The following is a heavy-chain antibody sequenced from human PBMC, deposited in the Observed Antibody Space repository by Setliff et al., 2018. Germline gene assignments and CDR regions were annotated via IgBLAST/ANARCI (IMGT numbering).Heavy chain of an antibody. J-gene: IGHJ6*03. Sequence: GGSLRLSCAASGFSFSNSAMHWARQAPGKGLEWVAVISYDGVNKYYTDSVKGRFTISRDNSRNTLYLQMNSLRVEDTAVYYCARDKGYDSSGYYFYYYYYMDVWGKGTTVTVSS. CDR3: ARDKGYDSSGYYFYYYYYMDV. D-gene: IGHD3-22*01. CDR1: GFSFSNSA. CDR2: ISYDGVNK. V-gene: IGHV3-30*07.